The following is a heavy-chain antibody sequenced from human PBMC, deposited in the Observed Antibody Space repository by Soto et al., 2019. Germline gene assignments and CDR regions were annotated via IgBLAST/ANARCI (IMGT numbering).Heavy chain of an antibody. CDR3: TTTQILSYGMDV. CDR1: EFTFSNAW. CDR2: IKSKTDGGTT. V-gene: IGHV3-15*01. D-gene: IGHD2-15*01. Sequence: EVQLVESGGGLVKPGGSLRLSCAASEFTFSNAWMSWVRQAPGKGLEWVGRIKSKTDGGTTDYAAPVKGRFTISRDDSKNTLYLQMNSLKTEDTAVYYCTTTQILSYGMDVWGQGTTVTVSS. J-gene: IGHJ6*02.